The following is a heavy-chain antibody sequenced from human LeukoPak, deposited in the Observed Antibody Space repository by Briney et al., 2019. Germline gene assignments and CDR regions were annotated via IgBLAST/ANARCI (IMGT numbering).Heavy chain of an antibody. V-gene: IGHV3-21*01. CDR3: ARDGIMTTSGWDFYY. Sequence: GGSLRLSCAASGFTFSSYSMSWVRQAPGKGLEWVSSISSRSSDIYYADSVKGRFTISRDNARHSLYLQMNSLRADDTAVYYCARDGIMTTSGWDFYYWGQGTLVTVSS. D-gene: IGHD6-19*01. CDR2: ISSRSSDI. J-gene: IGHJ4*02. CDR1: GFTFSSYS.